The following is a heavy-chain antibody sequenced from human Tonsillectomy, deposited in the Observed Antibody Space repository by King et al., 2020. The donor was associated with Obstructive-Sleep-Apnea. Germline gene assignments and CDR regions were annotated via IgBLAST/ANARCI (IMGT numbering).Heavy chain of an antibody. J-gene: IGHJ4*02. CDR2: INTGGGTT. V-gene: IGHV3-23*04. D-gene: IGHD5-18*01. Sequence: VQLVESGGGLVQPGGSLRLSCAASGFTFSNYAMSWVRQAPGKGLEWVSAINTGGGTTYYADSVKGRFTISRDNSKNTLYLQMNSLRAVDTAVYYCAKRVDTAMVFDYWGQGTLVTVSS. CDR1: GFTFSNYA. CDR3: AKRVDTAMVFDY.